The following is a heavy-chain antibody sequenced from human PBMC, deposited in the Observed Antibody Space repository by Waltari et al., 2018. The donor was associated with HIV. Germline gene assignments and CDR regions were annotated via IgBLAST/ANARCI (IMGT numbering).Heavy chain of an antibody. CDR2: MNPTSGKT. Sequence: QVQLVQSGAEVKKPGASVKVSCKASGYTFTSYDINWVRQATGQGLEWMGWMNPTSGKTGYAKKFQGRVTMTRNTSISTAYMELSSLRSEDTAVYYCARVPGWGVAAAGPTKRRNNWFDPWGQGTLVTVSS. J-gene: IGHJ5*02. CDR1: GYTFTSYD. CDR3: ARVPGWGVAAAGPTKRRNNWFDP. V-gene: IGHV1-8*01. D-gene: IGHD6-13*01.